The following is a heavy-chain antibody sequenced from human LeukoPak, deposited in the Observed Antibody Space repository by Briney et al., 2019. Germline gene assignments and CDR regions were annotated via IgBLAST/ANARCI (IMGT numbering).Heavy chain of an antibody. V-gene: IGHV3-23*01. J-gene: IGHJ4*02. D-gene: IGHD2-15*01. CDR2: ISGSDPGT. Sequence: GGSLRLSCAASGFSFSSFSMNWVRQAPGKGLEWVSAISGSDPGTYYADSVKGRFTISRDNSKNTLYLQMNSLRAEDAAVYYCAKAPLSRCTGAICYALDYWGQGTLVTVSS. CDR1: GFSFSSFS. CDR3: AKAPLSRCTGAICYALDY.